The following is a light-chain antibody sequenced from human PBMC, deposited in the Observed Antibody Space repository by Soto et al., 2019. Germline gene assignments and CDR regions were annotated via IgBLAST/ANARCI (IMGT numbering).Light chain of an antibody. V-gene: IGKV3-15*01. CDR1: QSVSSN. CDR2: GAS. J-gene: IGKJ4*01. CDR3: QQYNNWPPVT. Sequence: EVVMTQSPATLSVSPGDRATLSCRASQSVSSNLAWYQQKPGQAPRLLIYGASTRATGIPARFSGSGSGTEFTLTISSLQSEDVAIYYCQQYNNWPPVTFGGGTKVEIK.